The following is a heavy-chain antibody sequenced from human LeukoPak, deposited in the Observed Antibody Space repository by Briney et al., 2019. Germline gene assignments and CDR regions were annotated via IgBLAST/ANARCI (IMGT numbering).Heavy chain of an antibody. Sequence: GGSLRPSCAASGFTVSSSYMSWVRQAPGKGLEWVSVIYSGGSTYYADSVKGRFTISRDNSKNTLYLQMNSLRAEDTAVYYCARGGTTGTTHYYYSYMDVWGKGTTVTVSS. CDR1: GFTVSSSY. V-gene: IGHV3-53*01. J-gene: IGHJ6*03. CDR3: ARGGTTGTTHYYYSYMDV. CDR2: IYSGGST. D-gene: IGHD1-1*01.